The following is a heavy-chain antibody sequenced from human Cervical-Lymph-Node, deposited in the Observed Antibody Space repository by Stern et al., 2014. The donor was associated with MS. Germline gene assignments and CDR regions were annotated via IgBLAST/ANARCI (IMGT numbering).Heavy chain of an antibody. CDR3: AKGLRWFGELLPDY. J-gene: IGHJ4*02. CDR1: GFTFDDYA. CDR2: ISWHSGSI. V-gene: IGHV3-9*01. Sequence: EVQLVESGGGLVQPGRSLRLSCAASGFTFDDYAMHWVRQAPGKGLEWVSGISWHSGSIGYAESVKGGFTISRDNAKNSLYLQMNSLRAEDTALYYCAKGLRWFGELLPDYWGQGTLVTVSS. D-gene: IGHD3-10*01.